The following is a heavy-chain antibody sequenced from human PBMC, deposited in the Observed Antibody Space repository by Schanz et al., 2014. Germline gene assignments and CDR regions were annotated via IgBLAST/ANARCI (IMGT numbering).Heavy chain of an antibody. CDR3: IRGDIMVVPVAHF. V-gene: IGHV3-30*04. CDR1: GFTMITYA. J-gene: IGHJ1*01. D-gene: IGHD2-2*01. CDR2: ITYDGSNT. Sequence: VQLVESGGGLVQPGGSLRLSCAASGFTMITYAMHWVRQPPGKGLEWVAIITYDGSNTYHADSVKGRFTISRDNSKNTLYLQMNSLRAEDTAVYYCIRGDIMVVPVAHFWGQGTLVTVSS.